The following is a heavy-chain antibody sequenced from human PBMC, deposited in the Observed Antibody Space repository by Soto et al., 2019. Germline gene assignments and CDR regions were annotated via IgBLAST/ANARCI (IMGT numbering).Heavy chain of an antibody. CDR1: GFTFRTFA. CDR3: AIQDTGYDSPYDF. J-gene: IGHJ4*02. V-gene: IGHV3-23*01. Sequence: GGSLRLSCEASGFTFRTFAVTWVRQAPGKGLGWVSTINSNGYNTHYADSVKGRFSIFRDNSKNTLYLQMNALRAEDTALYYCAIQDTGYDSPYDFWGQGTLVTVSS. CDR2: INSNGYNT. D-gene: IGHD5-12*01.